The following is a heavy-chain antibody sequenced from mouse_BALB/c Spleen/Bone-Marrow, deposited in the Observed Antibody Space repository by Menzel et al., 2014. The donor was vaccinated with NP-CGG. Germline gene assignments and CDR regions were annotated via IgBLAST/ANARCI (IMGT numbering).Heavy chain of an antibody. CDR3: ARERGAPRAMDN. V-gene: IGHV2-9*02. J-gene: IGHJ4*01. CDR2: IWAGGST. Sequence: VKLEESGPGLVAPSQSLSITCTVSGFSLTSYGVHWVRQPPGKGLEWLGVIWAGGSTNYNSALMSRLSISKDNSKSXVFSKKRRLHTEKTAICYCARERGAPRAMDNWGQGNPVTASS. CDR1: GFSLTSYG.